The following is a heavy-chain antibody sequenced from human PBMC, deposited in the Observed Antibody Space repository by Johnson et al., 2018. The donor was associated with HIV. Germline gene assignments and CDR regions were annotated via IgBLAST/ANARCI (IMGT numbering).Heavy chain of an antibody. D-gene: IGHD1-26*01. V-gene: IGHV3-74*02. J-gene: IGHJ3*02. Sequence: EVQLVESGGGVVQPGRSLRLSCAASGFSFSSYWMHWVRQAPGKGLVWVSRINSDGSSKSYADSVKGRFTISRDNAKNTLYLQMNRLRTEDTALYYCAKLVGATHPLDIWGQGTMVTVSS. CDR3: AKLVGATHPLDI. CDR2: INSDGSSK. CDR1: GFSFSSYW.